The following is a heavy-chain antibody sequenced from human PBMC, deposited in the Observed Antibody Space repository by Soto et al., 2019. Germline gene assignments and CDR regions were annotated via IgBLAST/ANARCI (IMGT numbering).Heavy chain of an antibody. CDR1: GFTFSTHV. CDR2: IRSSGDYT. CDR3: AKERSPGGSRPHYFEY. Sequence: GGSLRLSCAASGFTFSTHVMSWTRQDQGKGLEWVSAIRSSGDYTYYVDYVMGRFSISRDNSKNTLFLQMNSLRAEDTAVYYCAKERSPGGSRPHYFEYWGQGSLVTVSS. J-gene: IGHJ4*01. V-gene: IGHV3-23*01. D-gene: IGHD1-1*01.